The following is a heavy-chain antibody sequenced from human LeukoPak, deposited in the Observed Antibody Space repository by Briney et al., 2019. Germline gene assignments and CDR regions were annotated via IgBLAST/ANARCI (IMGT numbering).Heavy chain of an antibody. CDR2: INHSGST. J-gene: IGHJ4*02. CDR1: GGSFSGYY. D-gene: IGHD3-16*02. Sequence: PSETLSLTCAVYGGSFSGYYWSWLRPPPGKGREWVGEINHSGSTNYNPSLMSRVPISVDPSKNQFSLKLSAVTAADTAVYYCARVGDYDYVWGRYRYTQTKKYYFDYWGQGTLVTVPS. V-gene: IGHV4-34*01. CDR3: ARVGDYDYVWGRYRYTQTKKYYFDY.